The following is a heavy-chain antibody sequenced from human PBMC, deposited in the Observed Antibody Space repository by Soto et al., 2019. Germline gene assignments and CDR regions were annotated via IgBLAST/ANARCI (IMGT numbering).Heavy chain of an antibody. V-gene: IGHV1-8*01. CDR3: ARRGYSSSWYYYYDAGMDV. CDR1: GYTFTSYD. J-gene: IGHJ6*02. CDR2: MNPNSGNT. Sequence: QVQLVQSGAEVKKPGASVKVSCKASGYTFTSYDINWVRQATGQGLEWMGWMNPNSGNTGYVQKFQGRVTMTRNTAISTAYMELSSLRSEDTAEYYCARRGYSSSWYYYYDAGMDVWGQGTRVTVSS. D-gene: IGHD6-13*01.